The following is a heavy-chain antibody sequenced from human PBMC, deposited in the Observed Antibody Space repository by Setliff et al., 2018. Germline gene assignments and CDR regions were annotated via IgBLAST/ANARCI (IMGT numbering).Heavy chain of an antibody. CDR1: GFTFSSYE. D-gene: IGHD6-13*01. V-gene: IGHV3-48*03. CDR2: ISSSGSTI. CDR3: ARVPGYSSSWYGYYFDY. Sequence: GGSLRLSCAASGFTFSSYEMNWVRQAPGKGLEWVSYISSSGSTIYYADPVKGRFTISRDNAKNSLYLQMNSLRAEDTAVYYCARVPGYSSSWYGYYFDYWGQGTLGTVS. J-gene: IGHJ4*02.